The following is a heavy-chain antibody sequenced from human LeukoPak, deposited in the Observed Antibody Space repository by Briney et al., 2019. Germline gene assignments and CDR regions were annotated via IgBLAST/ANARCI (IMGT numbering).Heavy chain of an antibody. CDR3: ARVRPRSSGSYYRTS. Sequence: PGGSLRLSCGVAGFPFSDFHMRWLRQAPGKGVEGVSYITSGGGFKYYADSVKGRFSISRDDSKNSVFLQMNSLRVEDTAAYYCARVRPRSSGSYYRTSWGQGTLVTVSS. CDR1: GFPFSDFH. CDR2: ITSGGGFK. V-gene: IGHV3-11*04. D-gene: IGHD3-22*01. J-gene: IGHJ4*02.